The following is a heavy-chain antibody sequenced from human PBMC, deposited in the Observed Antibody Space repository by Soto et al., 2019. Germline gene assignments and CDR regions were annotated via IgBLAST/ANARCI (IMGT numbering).Heavy chain of an antibody. CDR3: ARYNSGPIMFEY. V-gene: IGHV3-74*03. J-gene: IGHJ4*02. CDR2: IKGDGSNI. CDR1: GFTFSDYW. D-gene: IGHD6-25*01. Sequence: EVQLVESGGGLVQPGGSLRLSCAASGFTFSDYWMHWVRQAPGKGLVWVSQIKGDGSNIKYADSVKGRFTISRDNAKNTLYLHMNILRAEDTAVYYCARYNSGPIMFEYWGQGNLVTVSA.